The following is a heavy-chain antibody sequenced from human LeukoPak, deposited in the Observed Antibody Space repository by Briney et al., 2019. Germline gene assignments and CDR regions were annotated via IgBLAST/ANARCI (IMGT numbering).Heavy chain of an antibody. J-gene: IGHJ4*02. CDR1: GFIFNRYA. Sequence: GGSLRLSCAASGFIFNRYALYWVRQAPGKGLEWLTVISSDGSDTFYADSVRGRFTISRDDSKNTLYLQMNRLRNEDTAVYYCARAPPSSCIDYWGQGTLVTVSS. V-gene: IGHV3-30*04. D-gene: IGHD6-19*01. CDR3: ARAPPSSCIDY. CDR2: ISSDGSDT.